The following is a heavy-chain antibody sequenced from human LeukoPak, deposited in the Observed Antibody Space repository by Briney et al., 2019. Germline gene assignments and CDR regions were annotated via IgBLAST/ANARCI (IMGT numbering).Heavy chain of an antibody. CDR2: ISWNSGKI. D-gene: IGHD3-22*01. CDR1: GFTFDDYA. J-gene: IGHJ4*02. CDR3: ARGSHYYDSSGPSPAYSQY. Sequence: PGRSLRLSCAASGFTFDDYAMYWVRQAPGKGLEWVSGISWNSGKIGYADSVKGRFTISRDNAKNSLYLRMNSLRAEDTALYYCARGSHYYDSSGPSPAYSQYWGQGTLVTVSS. V-gene: IGHV3-9*01.